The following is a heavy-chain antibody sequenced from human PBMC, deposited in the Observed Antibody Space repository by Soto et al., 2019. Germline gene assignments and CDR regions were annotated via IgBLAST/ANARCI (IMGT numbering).Heavy chain of an antibody. CDR1: GFTFSTYA. CDR3: AGRYCTNGVCYTNYYYSIYV. J-gene: IGHJ6*03. Sequence: EVQLLESGGGLVQPGGSLRLSCAASGFTFSTYAMSWVRQAPGKGLEWVSTITTSGGNTYYADSVQGRFTISRDNSKNTLYLQMNSLRAEDTAVYYCAGRYCTNGVCYTNYYYSIYVWGKGTTVTVSS. CDR2: ITTSGGNT. V-gene: IGHV3-23*01. D-gene: IGHD2-8*01.